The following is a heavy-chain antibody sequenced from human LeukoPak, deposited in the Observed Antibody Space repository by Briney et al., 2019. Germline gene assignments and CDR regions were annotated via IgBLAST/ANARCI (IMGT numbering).Heavy chain of an antibody. CDR3: AKAVQLWANWFDP. Sequence: PGRSLRLSCAASGFTFDDYAMHWVRPAPGKGLEWVSGISWNSGSIGYAVSVKGRFTISRDNAKNSLYLQMNSLRAEDTALYYCAKAVQLWANWFDPWGQGTLVTVSS. CDR1: GFTFDDYA. D-gene: IGHD5-18*01. V-gene: IGHV3-9*01. CDR2: ISWNSGSI. J-gene: IGHJ5*02.